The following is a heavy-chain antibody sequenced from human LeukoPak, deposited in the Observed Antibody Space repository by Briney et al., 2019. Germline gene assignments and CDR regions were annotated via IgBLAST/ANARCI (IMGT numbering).Heavy chain of an antibody. J-gene: IGHJ4*02. CDR2: ISYDGSNK. D-gene: IGHD5/OR15-5a*01. CDR1: GFTFSSYA. Sequence: GGSLRLSCAASGFTFSSYAMHWVRQAPGKGLEWVAVISYDGSNKYYADSVKGRFTISRDNSKNTLYLQMNSLRAEDTAVYYCARGGGIYDPFDYWGQGTLVTVSS. CDR3: ARGGGIYDPFDY. V-gene: IGHV3-30-3*01.